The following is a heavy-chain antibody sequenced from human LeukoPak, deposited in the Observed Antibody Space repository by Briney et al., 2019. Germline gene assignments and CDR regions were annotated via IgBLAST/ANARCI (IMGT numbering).Heavy chain of an antibody. CDR1: GYSFTSYW. CDR2: IYPSDSET. J-gene: IGHJ4*02. CDR3: ARSGSLDS. Sequence: PGESLKISCQGSGYSFTSYWVAWVRQMPGKGLEWMGIIYPSDSETRYSPSFQGQVTISVDKSISTAYLQWSSLKASDTAIYYCARSGSLDSWGQGTLVTVSS. V-gene: IGHV5-51*01. D-gene: IGHD3-10*01.